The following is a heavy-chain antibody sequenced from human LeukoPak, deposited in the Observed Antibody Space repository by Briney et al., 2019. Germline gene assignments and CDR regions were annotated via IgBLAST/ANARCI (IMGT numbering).Heavy chain of an antibody. CDR2: ISSSSSYI. J-gene: IGHJ3*02. D-gene: IGHD4-17*01. CDR1: GFTFSSHS. CDR3: ARDRAPTVTTDLDAFDI. Sequence: GGSLRLSCAASGFTFSSHSMNWVRQAPGEGLEWVSSISSSSSYIYYADSVKGRFTISRDNAKNSLYLQMNSLRAEDTAVYYCARDRAPTVTTDLDAFDIWGQGTMVTVSS. V-gene: IGHV3-21*01.